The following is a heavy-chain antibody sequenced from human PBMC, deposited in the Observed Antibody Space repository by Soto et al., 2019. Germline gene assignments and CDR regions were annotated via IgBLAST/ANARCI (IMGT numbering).Heavy chain of an antibody. D-gene: IGHD3-3*01. CDR2: IFYSGTT. J-gene: IGHJ6*02. CDR3: ARGPRVGVDFFGPYLDV. Sequence: SETMSVTCSVAGVSISRGFYHLGWDSQHPGKGLEWIGYIFYSGTTHYSPSLRSRLAMFLDASKNNFSLRLRSVTAADTAVYYCARGPRVGVDFFGPYLDVWGQGITVTVSS. V-gene: IGHV4-31*03. CDR1: GVSISRGFYH.